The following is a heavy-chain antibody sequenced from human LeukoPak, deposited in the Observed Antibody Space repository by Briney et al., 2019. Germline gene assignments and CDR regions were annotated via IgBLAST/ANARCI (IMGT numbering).Heavy chain of an antibody. Sequence: SETLSLTCTVSGGSISNYYWSWIRQPPGKGLEWIGHIYYGGATKYNPSLKSRITISVDTSKNQFSLMLNSVTAADTAVYYCARFGITVVRGGKYYFDYWGQGTLVTVSS. V-gene: IGHV4-59*08. CDR1: GGSISNYY. CDR3: ARFGITVVRGGKYYFDY. D-gene: IGHD3-10*01. J-gene: IGHJ4*02. CDR2: IYYGGAT.